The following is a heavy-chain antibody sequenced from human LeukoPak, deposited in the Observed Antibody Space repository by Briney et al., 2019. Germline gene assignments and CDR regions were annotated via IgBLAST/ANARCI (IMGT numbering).Heavy chain of an antibody. CDR1: GFTFSSCA. V-gene: IGHV3-23*01. Sequence: GGSLRLSCAASGFTFSSCAMSWVRQAPGKGLEWVSAISGSGGSTYYADSVKGRFTISRDNSKNTLYLQMNSLRAEDTAVYYCAKDRYPGIAVAVGDYWGQGTLVTVSS. CDR2: ISGSGGST. J-gene: IGHJ4*02. D-gene: IGHD6-19*01. CDR3: AKDRYPGIAVAVGDY.